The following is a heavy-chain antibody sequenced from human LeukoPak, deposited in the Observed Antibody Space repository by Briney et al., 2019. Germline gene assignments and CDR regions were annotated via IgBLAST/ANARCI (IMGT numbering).Heavy chain of an antibody. D-gene: IGHD6-25*01. Sequence: SGGSLRLSCAASGFTLSSYWRHWVRQAPGKGLVWVSRINSDGSSISYAESVRGRFSIYRDNAKNTLFLQMNSLTADDTAMYYCTRDEEQRPIDYWGQGALVTVSS. CDR2: INSDGSSI. V-gene: IGHV3-74*01. J-gene: IGHJ4*02. CDR1: GFTLSSYW. CDR3: TRDEEQRPIDY.